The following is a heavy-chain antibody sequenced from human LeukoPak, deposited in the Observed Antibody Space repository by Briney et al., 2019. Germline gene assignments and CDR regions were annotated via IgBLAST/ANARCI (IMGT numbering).Heavy chain of an antibody. V-gene: IGHV3-33*01. CDR2: IWKDGSNK. J-gene: IGHJ4*02. CDR1: GFTFSSYG. Sequence: GGSLRLSCTASGFTFSSYGMHWVRQAPGKGLEWVAVIWKDGSNKYYADSVKGRFTISRDNSKNTLYLQMNSLRAEDTAVYYCARDRSLYTSSWYYFDYWGQGTLVTVSS. D-gene: IGHD6-13*01. CDR3: ARDRSLYTSSWYYFDY.